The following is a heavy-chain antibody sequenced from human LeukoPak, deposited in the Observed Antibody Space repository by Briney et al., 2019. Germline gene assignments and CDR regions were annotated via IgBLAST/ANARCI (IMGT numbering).Heavy chain of an antibody. J-gene: IGHJ4*02. V-gene: IGHV3-48*01. D-gene: IGHD6-19*01. CDR1: GFTFSSYS. CDR2: ISTSTTTI. Sequence: GGSLRLSCEASGFTFSSYSMNWVRQAPGKGLEWISYISTSTTTIYYANSVKGRFTISRDNAKKSLYLQMNSLRVEDTAVYYCARAPTFSGWFDYWGQGTLVTVSS. CDR3: ARAPTFSGWFDY.